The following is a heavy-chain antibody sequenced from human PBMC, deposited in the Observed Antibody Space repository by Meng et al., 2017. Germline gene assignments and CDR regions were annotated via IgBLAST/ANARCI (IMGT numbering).Heavy chain of an antibody. CDR3: ARELKEQSFAWGY. CDR1: GGSFSGYY. D-gene: IGHD3-16*01. V-gene: IGHV4-34*01. J-gene: IGHJ4*01. Sequence: VQCQPGAAGRLTPSVTLSLTCAVYGGSFSGYYWSWIRQPPGKGLEWIGEINHSGSTNYNPSLKSRVTISVDTSKNQFSLKLSSVTAADTAVYYCARELKEQSFAWGYWGHGTLVTVSS. CDR2: INHSGST.